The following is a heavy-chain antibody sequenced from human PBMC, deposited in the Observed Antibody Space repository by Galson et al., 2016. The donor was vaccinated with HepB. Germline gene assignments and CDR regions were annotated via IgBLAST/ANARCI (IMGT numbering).Heavy chain of an antibody. V-gene: IGHV2-5*02. CDR2: IYWDVDK. Sequence: PALVKPTQTLTLTCTFSGFSLNNSGVGVGWIRQPPGKPLEWLALIYWDVDKRSSPSLKSRLTITKDTSNNQVVLTMTNMDPVDTATYYCAHRRDYNSRWHFKANYWFDPWGQGMLVTVSS. J-gene: IGHJ5*02. CDR3: AHRRDYNSRWHFKANYWFDP. D-gene: IGHD6-19*01. CDR1: GFSLNNSGVG.